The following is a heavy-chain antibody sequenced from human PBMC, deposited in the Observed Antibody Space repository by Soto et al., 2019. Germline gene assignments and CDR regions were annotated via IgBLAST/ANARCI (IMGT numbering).Heavy chain of an antibody. CDR1: GFTFSSYS. D-gene: IGHD3-9*01. J-gene: IGHJ6*03. Sequence: EVQLVESGGGLVKPGGSLRLSCAASGFTFSSYSMNWVRQAPGKGLEWVSSISSSSSYIYYADSVKGRFTISRDNAKNSLYLQMNSLRAEDTAVYYCARIILKYYDILTHHRHYYYMDVWGKGTTVTVSS. CDR3: ARIILKYYDILTHHRHYYYMDV. V-gene: IGHV3-21*01. CDR2: ISSSSSYI.